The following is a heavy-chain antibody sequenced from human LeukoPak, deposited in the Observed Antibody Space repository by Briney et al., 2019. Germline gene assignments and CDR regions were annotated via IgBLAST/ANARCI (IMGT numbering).Heavy chain of an antibody. CDR3: AKEGYSSSSGLHY. V-gene: IGHV3-30*02. CDR1: GFTFSSYG. CDR2: IWYGGSNK. Sequence: HPGGSLRLSCAASGFTFSSYGMHWVRQAPGKGLEWVAVIWYGGSNKYYADSVKGRFTISRDNSKNTLYLQMNSLRAEDTAVYYCAKEGYSSSSGLHYWGQGTLVTVSS. J-gene: IGHJ4*02. D-gene: IGHD6-6*01.